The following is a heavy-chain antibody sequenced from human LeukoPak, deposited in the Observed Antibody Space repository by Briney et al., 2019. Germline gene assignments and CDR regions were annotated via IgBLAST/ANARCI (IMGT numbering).Heavy chain of an antibody. CDR1: GGSFSGYY. J-gene: IGHJ5*02. CDR2: INHSGST. V-gene: IGHV4-34*01. D-gene: IGHD2-15*01. Sequence: PSETLSLTCAVYGGSFSGYYWSWIRQPPGKGLEWIGEINHSGSTNYNPSLKSRVTISVDTSENQFSLKLSSVTAADTAVYYCARDRVTGYCSGGSCYRFDPWGQGTLVTVSS. CDR3: ARDRVTGYCSGGSCYRFDP.